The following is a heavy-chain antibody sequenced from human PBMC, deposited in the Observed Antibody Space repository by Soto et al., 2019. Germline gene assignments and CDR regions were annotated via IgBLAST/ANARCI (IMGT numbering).Heavy chain of an antibody. CDR2: MNPNSGNT. V-gene: IGHV1-8*01. CDR3: ARGGNVVVPAAILHYYYGMDV. D-gene: IGHD2-2*02. Sequence: ASVKVSCKASGYTFTSYDINWVRQATGQGLEWMGWMNPNSGNTGYAQKFQGRVTMTRNTSISTAYMELSSLRSEDTAVYYCARGGNVVVPAAILHYYYGMDVWGQGTTVTVSS. CDR1: GYTFTSYD. J-gene: IGHJ6*02.